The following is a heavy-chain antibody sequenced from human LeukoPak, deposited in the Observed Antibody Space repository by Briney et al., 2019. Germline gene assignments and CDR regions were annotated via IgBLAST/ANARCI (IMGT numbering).Heavy chain of an antibody. D-gene: IGHD1-20*01. CDR1: VVTFSIYA. CDR3: ARERITGTTRGLGMLGY. CDR2: ISVYNGNT. Sequence: SVSVSPTASVVTFSIYAISWVRQAPGRGAEWVGWISVYNGNTNYAQNPQGRVTMTTDTSTSTAYMELTSLRSDDTAVYYCARERITGTTRGLGMLGYWGQGTLVTVSS. J-gene: IGHJ4*02. V-gene: IGHV1-18*01.